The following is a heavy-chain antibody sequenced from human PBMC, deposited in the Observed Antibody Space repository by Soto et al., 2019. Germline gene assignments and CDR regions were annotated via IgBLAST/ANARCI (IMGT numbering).Heavy chain of an antibody. CDR2: IFYSGST. CDR3: ARIVGYSGMGV. CDR1: GGSISSGGYY. J-gene: IGHJ6*02. D-gene: IGHD2-21*01. V-gene: IGHV4-31*03. Sequence: PSETLSLTCTVSGGSISSGGYYWTWIRQHPGKGLEWIGNIFYSGSTDYNPSLESRVTISVDTSENQFSLKLTSVTAADTAMYYCARIVGYSGMGVWGQGTTVTVSS.